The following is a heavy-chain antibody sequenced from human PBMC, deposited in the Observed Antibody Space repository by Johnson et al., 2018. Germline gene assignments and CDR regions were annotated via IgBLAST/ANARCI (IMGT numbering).Heavy chain of an antibody. V-gene: IGHV1-69*01. Sequence: QVQLVESGAEVKKPGSSVKVSCKTSGGTFSSDAFSWVRQAPGQGMEWMGGIIGMFGTAHYAQKFQGRDTITADEFTSTAYMELSSRTSEDTAFYYCARDAYYYHTGYFQHWGQGTLVTVSS. CDR1: GGTFSSDA. CDR3: ARDAYYYHTGYFQH. CDR2: IIGMFGTA. D-gene: IGHD3-22*01. J-gene: IGHJ1*01.